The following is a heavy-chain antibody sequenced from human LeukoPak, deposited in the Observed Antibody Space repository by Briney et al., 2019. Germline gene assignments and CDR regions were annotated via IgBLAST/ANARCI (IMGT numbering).Heavy chain of an antibody. J-gene: IGHJ4*02. CDR1: GGSISTSSYY. V-gene: IGHV4-39*01. Sequence: SETLSLTCTVSGGSISTSSYYWGWIRQPPGKGLQWIGSFYYSGSTYYNPSLKSRVTIYVDTSKNQFSLKLGSVTAADTAVYYCARGRRDGYNLEYFDKWGQGTLVTVSS. CDR3: ARGRRDGYNLEYFDK. CDR2: FYYSGST. D-gene: IGHD5-24*01.